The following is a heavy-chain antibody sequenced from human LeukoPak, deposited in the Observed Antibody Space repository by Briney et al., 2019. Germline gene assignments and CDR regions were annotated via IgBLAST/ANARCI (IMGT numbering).Heavy chain of an antibody. D-gene: IGHD6-13*01. Sequence: PGGSLRLSCAASGFTFSSYAMHWVRQAPGKGLEWVAVISYDGSNKYYADSVKGRFTISRDNSKNTLYLQMNSLRAEDTAVYYCARDLGPIAAAHQPQYYWGQGTLVTVSS. V-gene: IGHV3-30-3*01. CDR3: ARDLGPIAAAHQPQYY. CDR1: GFTFSSYA. J-gene: IGHJ4*02. CDR2: ISYDGSNK.